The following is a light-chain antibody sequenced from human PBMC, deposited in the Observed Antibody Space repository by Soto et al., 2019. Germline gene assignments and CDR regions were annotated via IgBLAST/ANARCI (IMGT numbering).Light chain of an antibody. Sequence: QSVLTQPPSASGTPGQRVTISCSGSSSNIGSNFIYWYQQLPGTAPKLLIYRNNEWPSGVPDRFSGSKSGTSASLAISGLRSEDEADYHCAAWDDSLSGVVFGGGTKVTVL. J-gene: IGLJ2*01. V-gene: IGLV1-47*01. CDR2: RNN. CDR3: AAWDDSLSGVV. CDR1: SSNIGSNF.